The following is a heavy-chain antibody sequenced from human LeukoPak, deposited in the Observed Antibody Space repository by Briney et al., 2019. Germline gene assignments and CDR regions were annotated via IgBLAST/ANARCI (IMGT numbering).Heavy chain of an antibody. CDR3: ARSYYDFWSGYYYYYMDV. V-gene: IGHV4-38-2*02. CDR1: GYSISSGYY. J-gene: IGHJ6*03. CDR2: IYHSGST. Sequence: SETLSLTCTVSGYSISSGYYWGWIRQPPGKGMEWIGSIYHSGSTYYNPSLKSRVTISVDTSKNQFSLKLSSVTAADTAVYYCARSYYDFWSGYYYYYMDVWGKGTTVTVSS. D-gene: IGHD3-3*01.